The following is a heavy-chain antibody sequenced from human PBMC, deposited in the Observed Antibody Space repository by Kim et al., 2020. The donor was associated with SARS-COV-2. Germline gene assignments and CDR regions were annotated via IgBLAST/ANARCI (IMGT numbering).Heavy chain of an antibody. CDR1: GFTFSAYD. D-gene: IGHD3-16*01. CDR2: ITKSSATI. J-gene: IGHJ3*02. Sequence: GGSLRLSCATSGFTFSAYDMNWVRQAPGKGLEWLSFITKSSATIYYADSVQGRFTISRDNAKNSLYLQMNSLRDEDTALYYCVRDRMGGAVDISGQGTLV. V-gene: IGHV3-48*02. CDR3: VRDRMGGAVDI.